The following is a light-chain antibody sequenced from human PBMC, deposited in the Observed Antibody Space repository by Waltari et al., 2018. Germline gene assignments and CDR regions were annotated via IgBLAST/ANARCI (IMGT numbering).Light chain of an antibody. CDR2: VNVGGSH. J-gene: IGLJ3*02. CDR1: SGRSRLA. CDR3: QTWGTGSNWV. V-gene: IGLV4-69*02. Sequence: QPVLTQSPSASASLGASVKPTCTPNSGRSRLAIAWHQPQPDKGPRYLMKVNVGGSHIKGDGIPDRFSGSRSGAERYLTISSLQSEDEADYYCQTWGTGSNWVFGGGTKLTVL.